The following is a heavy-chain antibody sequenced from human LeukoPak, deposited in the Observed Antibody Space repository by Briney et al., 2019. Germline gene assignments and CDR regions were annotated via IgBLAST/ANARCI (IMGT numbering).Heavy chain of an antibody. CDR1: GGSFSGYY. J-gene: IGHJ4*02. V-gene: IGHV4-34*01. D-gene: IGHD2-15*01. CDR3: ARWSCSGGSCLDY. CDR2: INHSGRT. Sequence: SETLSLTCAVYGGSFSGYYWSWIRQPPGKGLEWIGEINHSGRTNYNPSLKSRVTISVDTSKNQFSLKLSSVTAADTAVYYCARWSCSGGSCLDYWGQGTLVTVSS.